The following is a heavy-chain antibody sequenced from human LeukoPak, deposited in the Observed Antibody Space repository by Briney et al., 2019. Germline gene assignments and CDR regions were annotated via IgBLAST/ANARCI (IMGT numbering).Heavy chain of an antibody. CDR3: ARERGVRGYSYGFFDY. CDR2: IWYDGSNK. CDR1: GFTFSSYG. D-gene: IGHD5-18*01. J-gene: IGHJ4*02. V-gene: IGHV3-33*01. Sequence: PGRSLRLSCAASGFTFSSYGMHWVRQAPGKGLEWVAVIWYDGSNKYYADSVKGRFTISRDNSKNTLHLQMNSLRAEDTAVYYCARERGVRGYSYGFFDYWGQGTLVTVSS.